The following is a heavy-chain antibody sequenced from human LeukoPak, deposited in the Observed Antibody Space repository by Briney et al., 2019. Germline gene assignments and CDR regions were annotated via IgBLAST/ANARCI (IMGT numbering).Heavy chain of an antibody. CDR3: ARGWVTMVRGVIIAYDY. Sequence: ASVKVSCKASGYTFTDYFMHWVRQAPGQGLEWMGWINPNTGGTNYAQNFQGRVTMTRDTSISTAYMELTRLRSDDTAVYYCARGWVTMVRGVIIAYDYWGQGTLVTVSS. J-gene: IGHJ4*02. CDR2: INPNTGGT. CDR1: GYTFTDYF. V-gene: IGHV1-2*02. D-gene: IGHD3-10*01.